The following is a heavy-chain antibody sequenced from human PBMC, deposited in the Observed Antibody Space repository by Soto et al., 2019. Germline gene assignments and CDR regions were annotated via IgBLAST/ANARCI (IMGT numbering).Heavy chain of an antibody. CDR2: IYYSGST. J-gene: IGHJ6*02. CDR3: ARPGYCTNGVCYYGMDV. V-gene: IGHV4-39*01. CDR1: GGSISSSSYY. Sequence: SETLSLTCTGSGGSISSSSYYWGWIRQTPGKGLEWIGSIYYSGSTYYNPSLKSRVTISVDTSKNQFSLKLSSVTAADTAVYYCARPGYCTNGVCYYGMDVWGQGTTVTVSS. D-gene: IGHD2-8*01.